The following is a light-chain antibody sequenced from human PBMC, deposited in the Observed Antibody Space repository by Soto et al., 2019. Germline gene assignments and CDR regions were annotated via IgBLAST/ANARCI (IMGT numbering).Light chain of an antibody. CDR1: QSVGSSY. CDR2: GAS. Sequence: EIVLTQSPGTLSLSPGDRATLSCRASQSVGSSYLAWYQQKPGQAPRLLIYGASTRATGIPARSSGSGSGTEFTLTISSLQSEDFAVYYCQQYNNWWTFGQGTKVDIK. CDR3: QQYNNWWT. V-gene: IGKV3-15*01. J-gene: IGKJ1*01.